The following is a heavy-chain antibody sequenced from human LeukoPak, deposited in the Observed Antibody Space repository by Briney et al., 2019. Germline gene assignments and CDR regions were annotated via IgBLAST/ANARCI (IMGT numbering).Heavy chain of an antibody. Sequence: SQTLSLTCTVSGGSIRSGSYYWSWIRQPAGKGLEWIGRIYTSGSTNYNPSLKSRVTISVDTSKNQFSLKLSSVTAADTAVYYCASSFNGGYCSSTSCYNRFDYWGQGTLVTVSS. D-gene: IGHD2-2*02. V-gene: IGHV4-61*02. CDR2: IYTSGST. J-gene: IGHJ4*02. CDR1: GGSIRSGSYY. CDR3: ASSFNGGYCSSTSCYNRFDY.